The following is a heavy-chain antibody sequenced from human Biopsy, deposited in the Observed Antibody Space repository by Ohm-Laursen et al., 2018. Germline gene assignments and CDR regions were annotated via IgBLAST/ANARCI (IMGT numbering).Heavy chain of an antibody. J-gene: IGHJ4*02. D-gene: IGHD6-19*01. CDR2: VSGYNGNT. CDR3: AKGGLSSGPLAY. Sequence: GASVKVSCKPSGYAFATDGITWVRQAPGQGLEWMGWVSGYNGNTNYAQKLQGRVTMTIDTSTSTVYMELRSLRSDDTAVYFCAKGGLSSGPLAYWGQGTLVTVSS. V-gene: IGHV1-18*01. CDR1: GYAFATDG.